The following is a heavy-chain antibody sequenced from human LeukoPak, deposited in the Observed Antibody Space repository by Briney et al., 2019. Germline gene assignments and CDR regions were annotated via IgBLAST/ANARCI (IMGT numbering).Heavy chain of an antibody. J-gene: IGHJ4*02. D-gene: IGHD3-10*01. CDR1: GFTFSSYA. CDR3: AKGAAKLWFGELFDY. V-gene: IGHV3-23*01. Sequence: PGGSLRLSCAASGFTFSSYAMSWVRQAPGKGLEWVSAISGSGGSTYYADPVKGRFTISRDNSKNPLYLQMTSLRAEDTAVYYCAKGAAKLWFGELFDYWGQGTLVTGSS. CDR2: ISGSGGST.